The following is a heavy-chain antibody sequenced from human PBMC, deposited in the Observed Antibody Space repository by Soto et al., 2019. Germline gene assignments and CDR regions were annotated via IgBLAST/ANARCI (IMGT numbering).Heavy chain of an antibody. D-gene: IGHD3-9*01. Sequence: QVQLVESGGGVVQPGGSLRLSCAASGFTFSYYGFHWVRQAPGKGLEWVAVMHTGGNEKYYVDSVKGRFTVSRDESRNMGYLEMSGLRAEDTAEYFCARDADTTGHYSHFDLWGRGALVAVS. J-gene: IGHJ4*02. CDR2: MHTGGNEK. V-gene: IGHV3-33*08. CDR3: ARDADTTGHYSHFDL. CDR1: GFTFSYYG.